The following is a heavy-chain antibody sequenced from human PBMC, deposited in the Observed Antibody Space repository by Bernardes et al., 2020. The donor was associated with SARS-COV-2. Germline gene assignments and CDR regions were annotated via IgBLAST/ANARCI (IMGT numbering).Heavy chain of an antibody. CDR1: EFTFSRFC. Sequence: AESLSLSCAVSEFTFSRFCMHWVRQVPGPGLVWVSRINEHGTITNYSDSVKGRFTISTDNAKNPLFLQMSSLRAEDTAVYYCARDVAGREDFWGQGTLVTVS. J-gene: IGHJ4*02. V-gene: IGHV3-74*01. CDR2: INEHGTIT. D-gene: IGHD2-15*01. CDR3: ARDVAGREDF.